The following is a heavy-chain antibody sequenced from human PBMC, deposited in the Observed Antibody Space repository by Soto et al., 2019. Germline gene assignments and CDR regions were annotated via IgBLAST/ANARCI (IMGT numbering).Heavy chain of an antibody. Sequence: QMQLVQSGAEVKKPGASVKVSCKESGYTFTRHYIHWVRQAPGQGLEWMGIINSSGGHTYYAQKFQGRVALISDTSTSTVYMELISLRSDDTAVYYCARDLLAAGSDALDIWGQGTMVTVSS. V-gene: IGHV1-46*01. CDR1: GYTFTRHY. D-gene: IGHD6-13*01. CDR2: INSSGGHT. CDR3: ARDLLAAGSDALDI. J-gene: IGHJ3*02.